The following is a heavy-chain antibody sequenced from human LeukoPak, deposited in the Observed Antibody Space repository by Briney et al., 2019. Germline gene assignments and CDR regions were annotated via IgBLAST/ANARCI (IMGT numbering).Heavy chain of an antibody. CDR2: INHSGST. J-gene: IGHJ4*02. V-gene: IGHV4-34*01. CDR3: ARGRITMVRGVIKAVSADFDY. CDR1: GGSFSGYY. D-gene: IGHD3-10*01. Sequence: SETLSLTCAVYGGSFSGYYWSWIRQPPGKGLEWIGEINHSGSTNYNPSLKSRVTISVDTSKNQFPLKLSSVTAADTAVYYCARGRITMVRGVIKAVSADFDYWGQGTLVTVSS.